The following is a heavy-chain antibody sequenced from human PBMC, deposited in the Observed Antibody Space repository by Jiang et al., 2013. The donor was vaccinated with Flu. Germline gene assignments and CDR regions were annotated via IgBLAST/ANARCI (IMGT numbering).Heavy chain of an antibody. CDR3: ARVHSGYDL. CDR1: GFTFSSYA. Sequence: GFTFSSYAMHWVRQAPGKGLEWVAVISYDGSNKYYADSVKGRFTISRDNSKNTLYLQMNSLRAEDTAVYYCARVHSGYDLWGQGTLVTVSS. CDR2: ISYDGSNK. D-gene: IGHD5-12*01. J-gene: IGHJ4*02. V-gene: IGHV3-30-3*01.